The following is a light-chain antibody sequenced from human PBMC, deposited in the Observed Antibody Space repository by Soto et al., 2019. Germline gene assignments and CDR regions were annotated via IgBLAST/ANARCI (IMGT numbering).Light chain of an antibody. CDR1: QSLLHSNGYNY. CDR2: LGS. V-gene: IGKV2-28*01. CDR3: MQALQTPA. Sequence: DIVMTQSPLSLPVTPGEPASISCRSSQSLLHSNGYNYLDWYLQKPGQSPQLLIHLGSNRASGVPDRFSGSGSGTDFTLKISRVEAEDVGVYYCMQALQTPAFGGGTTVEIK. J-gene: IGKJ4*01.